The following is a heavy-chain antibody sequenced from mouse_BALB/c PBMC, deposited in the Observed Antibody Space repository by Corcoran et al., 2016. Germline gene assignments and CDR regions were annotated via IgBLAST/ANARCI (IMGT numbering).Heavy chain of an antibody. CDR2: INTYTGEP. V-gene: IGHV9-3-1*01. CDR1: GSTLTNYG. CDR3: AREPRAMDY. Sequence: QIQLVQSGPELKKPGETVKISCKASGSTLTNYGMNWVKQAPGKGLKWMGWINTYTGEPTYADDVKGRFAFSLETSASTAYLQINNLKNEDTATYFCAREPRAMDYWGQGTSVTVSS. J-gene: IGHJ4*01.